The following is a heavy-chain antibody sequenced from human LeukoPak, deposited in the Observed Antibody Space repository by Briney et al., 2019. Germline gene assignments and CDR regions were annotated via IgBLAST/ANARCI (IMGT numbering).Heavy chain of an antibody. Sequence: GGSLRFSCAASGFTFSSYAMHWVRQAPGKGLEWVAVISYDGSNKYYADSVKGRFTISRDNSKNTLYLQMNSLRAEDTAVYYCARDPYLDAFDIWGQGTMVTVSS. CDR2: ISYDGSNK. V-gene: IGHV3-30-3*01. J-gene: IGHJ3*02. CDR1: GFTFSSYA. CDR3: ARDPYLDAFDI. D-gene: IGHD2-21*01.